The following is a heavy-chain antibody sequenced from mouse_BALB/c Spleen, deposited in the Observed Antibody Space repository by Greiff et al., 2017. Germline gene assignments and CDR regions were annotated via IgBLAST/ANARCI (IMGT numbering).Heavy chain of an antibody. CDR3: ARLSNYYGSRSFDY. V-gene: IGHV5-12-1*01. CDR2: ISSGGGST. J-gene: IGHJ2*01. D-gene: IGHD1-1*01. Sequence: EVQLQESGGGLVKPGGSLKLSCAASGFAFSSYDMSWVRQTPEKRLEWVAYISSGGGSTYYPEPVKGRFTISRDNSKNTLYLQMSSLKSEDTAMYYCARLSNYYGSRSFDYWGQGTTLTVSS. CDR1: GFAFSSYD.